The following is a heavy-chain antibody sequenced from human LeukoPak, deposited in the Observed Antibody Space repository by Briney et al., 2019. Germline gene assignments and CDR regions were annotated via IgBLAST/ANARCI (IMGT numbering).Heavy chain of an antibody. CDR2: IYYSGST. D-gene: IGHD6-13*01. CDR3: ASRVVYSSSWYGYFGY. J-gene: IGHJ4*02. Sequence: TSETLSLTCTVSGGSISSHYWSWIRQPPGKGLEWIGYIYYSGSTNYNPSLKSRVTISVDTSKNQFSLRLSSVTAADTAVYFCASRVVYSSSWYGYFGYWGRGTLVTVSS. CDR1: GGSISSHY. V-gene: IGHV4-59*11.